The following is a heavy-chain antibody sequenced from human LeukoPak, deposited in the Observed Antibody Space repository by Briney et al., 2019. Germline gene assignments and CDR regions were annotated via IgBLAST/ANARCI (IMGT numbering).Heavy chain of an antibody. V-gene: IGHV4-59*01. CDR3: TRGSGYSSGWNAFEI. J-gene: IGHJ3*02. CDR2: IYYTGST. D-gene: IGHD6-19*01. CDR1: GGSISSYY. Sequence: SETLSLTCTVSGGSISSYYWSWIRQPPGKGLEWLGYIYYTGSTNYNPSLKSRVTISVDTSKNQFSLKLSSGTAADTAVYYCTRGSGYSSGWNAFEIWGQGTMVTVSS.